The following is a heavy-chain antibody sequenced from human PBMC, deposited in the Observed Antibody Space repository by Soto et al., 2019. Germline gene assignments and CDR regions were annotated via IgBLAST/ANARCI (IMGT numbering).Heavy chain of an antibody. Sequence: PSETLSLTCTVSGGSISSYCWSWIRQPPGKGLEWIGYIYYSGSTNYNPSLKSRVTISVDTSKNQFSLKLSSVTAADTAVYYCARGREVEMATMPMYYFDYWGQGTLVTVSS. CDR2: IYYSGST. V-gene: IGHV4-59*01. CDR1: GGSISSYC. J-gene: IGHJ4*02. CDR3: ARGREVEMATMPMYYFDY. D-gene: IGHD5-12*01.